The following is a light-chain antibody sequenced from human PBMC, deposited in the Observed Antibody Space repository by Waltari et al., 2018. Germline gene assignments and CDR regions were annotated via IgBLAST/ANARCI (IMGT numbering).Light chain of an antibody. CDR2: AAS. CDR3: QQTYGTPLT. CDR1: QSIINY. V-gene: IGKV1-39*01. J-gene: IGKJ2*01. Sequence: DIQMTQSPSSLSASVGDRVTITCRASQSIINYLNWYQQKPGKAPEVLIYAASNLQSGFPSRFSGSASGTDFTLTISSLQPEDFASYYCQQTYGTPLTFGQGTKLEIK.